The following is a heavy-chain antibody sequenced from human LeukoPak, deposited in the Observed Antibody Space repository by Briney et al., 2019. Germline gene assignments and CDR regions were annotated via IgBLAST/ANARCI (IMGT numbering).Heavy chain of an antibody. V-gene: IGHV4-34*01. J-gene: IGHJ4*02. Sequence: SETLSPTCAVYGGSFSGYYWSWIRQPPAKRLEWIGEINHSGSTNYNPSLKSRVTISVDTSKNQFSLKLSSVTAADTAVYYCASWVYGSGSYYFDYWGQGTLVTVSS. CDR3: ASWVYGSGSYYFDY. CDR2: INHSGST. CDR1: GGSFSGYY. D-gene: IGHD3-10*01.